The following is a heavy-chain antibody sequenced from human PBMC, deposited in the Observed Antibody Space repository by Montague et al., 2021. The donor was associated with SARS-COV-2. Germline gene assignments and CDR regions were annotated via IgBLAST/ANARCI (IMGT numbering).Heavy chain of an antibody. CDR1: GGSVSRISSH. Sequence: SETLSLTCTVSGGSVSRISSHCCLIRQPPGKVLEYIGSFYYAGGTQYNPSLKSRVTISVDTSNDQFSLKMNSVTAADTDVYFCARLHGSSFDYWGQGTLVTVSS. CDR2: FYYAGGT. D-gene: IGHD2/OR15-2a*01. J-gene: IGHJ4*02. CDR3: ARLHGSSFDY. V-gene: IGHV4-39*01.